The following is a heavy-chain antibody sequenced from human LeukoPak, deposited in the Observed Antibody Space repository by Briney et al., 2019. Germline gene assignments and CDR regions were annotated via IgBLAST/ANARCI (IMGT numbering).Heavy chain of an antibody. J-gene: IGHJ4*02. D-gene: IGHD5-18*01. CDR1: GYTFTGYY. CDR2: INLNSVGQ. Sequence: GAAAKVSCKASGYTFTGYYMHWVRQAPGQGLECMGWINLNSVGQNCAQKFQGRVTMTRDTSISTAYMELSRLRSDDTAVYYCARLLVDTAMVKDYWGEGNLVTV. V-gene: IGHV1-2*02. CDR3: ARLLVDTAMVKDY.